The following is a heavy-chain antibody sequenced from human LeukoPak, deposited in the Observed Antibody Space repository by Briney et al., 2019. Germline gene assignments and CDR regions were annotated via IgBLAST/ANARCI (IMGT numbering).Heavy chain of an antibody. V-gene: IGHV3-21*01. CDR2: ISSSSYI. D-gene: IGHD3-22*01. CDR1: GFTFSSYS. J-gene: IGHJ4*02. CDR3: ARTKWYYDSRGAGNYFDY. Sequence: GGSLRLSCAASGFTFSSYSMNWVRQAPGKGLEWVSSISSSSYIYYADSVKGRFTISRDNAKNSLYLQMNSLRAEDTAVYYCARTKWYYDSRGAGNYFDYWGQGTLVTVSS.